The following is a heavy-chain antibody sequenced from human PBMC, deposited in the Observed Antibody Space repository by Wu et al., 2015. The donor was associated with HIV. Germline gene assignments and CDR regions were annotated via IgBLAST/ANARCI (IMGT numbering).Heavy chain of an antibody. J-gene: IGHJ2*01. V-gene: IGHV1-24*01. Sequence: HVPLLQSGAEVKKPGASVKVSCKVSGYTLTELSMHWVRQAPGKGLEWMGGFDPKHGEIIYAQKFQGRVAMTEDTSTDTAYMELSSLRSEDTAVYYCATWADGTTIWYFDLVGPWHPGHVSPQ. D-gene: IGHD1-7*01. CDR1: GYTLTELS. CDR3: ATWADGTTIWYFDL. CDR2: FDPKHGEI.